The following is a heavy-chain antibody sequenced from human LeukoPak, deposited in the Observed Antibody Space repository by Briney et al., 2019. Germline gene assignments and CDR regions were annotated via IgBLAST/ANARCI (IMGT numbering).Heavy chain of an antibody. V-gene: IGHV3-23*01. CDR2: ISGSGVST. CDR1: GFTFSNHA. J-gene: IGHJ5*01. D-gene: IGHD4-11*01. CDR3: AKGPMDYSNHLFDS. Sequence: GGSLRLSCAASGFTFSNHAMNWVGQAPGKGLEWVSVISGSGVSTNYAESVKGRFTISRDNSRNTVYVQMNSLRAEDTAVYYCAKGPMDYSNHLFDSWGQGILVTVSS.